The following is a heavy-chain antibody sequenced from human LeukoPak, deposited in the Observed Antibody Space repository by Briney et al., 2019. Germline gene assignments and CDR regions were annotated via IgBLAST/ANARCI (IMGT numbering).Heavy chain of an antibody. Sequence: GSLRLSCAASGFTFSNSLMHWVRQVPGKGLVWVARIDIDGSTTHYADSVKGRFTISRDNAKNTLYLQMNILRAEDTAVYYCVRDRDGYNYWGQGTLVTVSS. CDR3: VRDRDGYNY. CDR1: GFTFSNSL. CDR2: IDIDGSTT. D-gene: IGHD5-24*01. J-gene: IGHJ4*02. V-gene: IGHV3-74*01.